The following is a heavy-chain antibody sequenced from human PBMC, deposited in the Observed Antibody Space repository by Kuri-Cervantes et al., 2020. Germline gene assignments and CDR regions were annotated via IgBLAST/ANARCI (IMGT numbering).Heavy chain of an antibody. CDR2: ISYDGRNE. D-gene: IGHD3-16*01. J-gene: IGHJ6*02. CDR1: GFTFSTYA. CDR3: ARDRLGGYGMDV. V-gene: IGHV3-30*04. Sequence: GGSLRLSCTASGFTFSTYAMHWVRQAPGKGLEWVAVISYDGRNEYYADSVKGRFTVSRDNSKNTQFLQLNSLRAEDTAVYYCARDRLGGYGMDVWGQGTTVTVSS.